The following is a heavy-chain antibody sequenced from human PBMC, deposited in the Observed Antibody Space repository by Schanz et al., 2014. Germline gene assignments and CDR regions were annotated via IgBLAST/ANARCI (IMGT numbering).Heavy chain of an antibody. J-gene: IGHJ4*02. CDR2: LTEGGGGT. CDR3: AKAKSQLPLFDY. CDR1: GFNLNTYA. Sequence: EVQLLESGGGLAQPGGSLRLACAASGFNLNTYAMSWVRQAPGKGLEWVSGLTEGGGGTYYTDAVKGRFTISRDSSKNTLYLQMNSLRADDTAVYYCAKAKSQLPLFDYWGQGTLVAVSS. D-gene: IGHD2-21*01. V-gene: IGHV3-23*01.